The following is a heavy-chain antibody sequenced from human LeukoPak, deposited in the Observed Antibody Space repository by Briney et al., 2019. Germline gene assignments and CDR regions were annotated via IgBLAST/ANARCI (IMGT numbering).Heavy chain of an antibody. CDR1: GGSFIGYY. CDR2: INHSGSI. D-gene: IGHD3-16*02. CDR3: ARQGYDYVWGSYRRHFDY. J-gene: IGHJ4*02. Sequence: SETLSLTCAVYGGSFIGYYWSWIRQSPGKGLEWIGEINHSGSINYNPSLKSRVTISKDTSKNQFSLNLNSVTAADTAVYYCARQGYDYVWGSYRRHFDYWGQGTLVTVSS. V-gene: IGHV4-34*01.